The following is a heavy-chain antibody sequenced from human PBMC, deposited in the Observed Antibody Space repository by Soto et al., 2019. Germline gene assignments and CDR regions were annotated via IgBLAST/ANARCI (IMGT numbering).Heavy chain of an antibody. CDR1: AGSFSHYY. D-gene: IGHD4-17*01. V-gene: IGHV4-59*01. J-gene: IGHJ4*02. CDR3: ARGGSYGDFFDY. Sequence: SETLSLTCAVYAGSFSHYYWTWIRQSPGKGLEWIGYIYYTGSTKYNPSLKSRVTISLDTPKNQFSLRLTSVTSADTAVYYCARGGSYGDFFDYWGQGAQVTVSS. CDR2: IYYTGST.